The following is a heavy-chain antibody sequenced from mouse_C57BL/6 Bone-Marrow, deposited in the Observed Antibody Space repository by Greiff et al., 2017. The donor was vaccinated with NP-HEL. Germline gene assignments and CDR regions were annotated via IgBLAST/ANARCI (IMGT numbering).Heavy chain of an antibody. Sequence: QVQLKESGAELVRPGTSVKMSCKASGYTFTNYWIGWAKQRPGHGLEWIGDIYPGGGYTNYNEKFKGKATLTADKSSSTAYMQFSSLTSEDSAIYYCARLWLRLYFDYWGQGTTLTVSS. CDR1: GYTFTNYW. D-gene: IGHD2-2*01. J-gene: IGHJ2*01. CDR2: IYPGGGYT. V-gene: IGHV1-63*01. CDR3: ARLWLRLYFDY.